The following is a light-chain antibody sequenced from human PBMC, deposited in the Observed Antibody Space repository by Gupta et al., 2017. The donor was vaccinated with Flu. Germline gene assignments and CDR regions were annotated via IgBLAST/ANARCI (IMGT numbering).Light chain of an antibody. J-gene: IGKJ2*01. Sequence: PGTLSVSPGESVTLSCRASESVRSDLAWYQQNPGLAPRLLLHGASARAAGIPARFSGRGSGTEFTLSISILQSEDFVVYYCQQDHNWPHTFGQGTKLEIK. CDR1: ESVRSD. V-gene: IGKV3-15*01. CDR2: GAS. CDR3: QQDHNWPHT.